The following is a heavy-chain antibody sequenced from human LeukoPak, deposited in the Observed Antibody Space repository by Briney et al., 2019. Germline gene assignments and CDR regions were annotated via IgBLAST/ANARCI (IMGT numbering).Heavy chain of an antibody. CDR1: GFTFSSYA. CDR2: IKQDGSEK. CDR3: ARVAAAGTDY. Sequence: PGGSLRLSCAASGFTFSSYAMHWVRQAPGKGLEWVANIKQDGSEKYYVDSVKGRFTISRDNAKNSLYLQMNSLRAEDTAVYYCARVAAAGTDYWGQGTLVTVSS. J-gene: IGHJ4*02. V-gene: IGHV3-7*04. D-gene: IGHD6-13*01.